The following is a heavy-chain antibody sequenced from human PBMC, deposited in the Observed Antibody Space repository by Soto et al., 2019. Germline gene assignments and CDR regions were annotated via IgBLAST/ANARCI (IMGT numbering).Heavy chain of an antibody. Sequence: NPSETLSLTCTVSGGSISSGGYYWSWIRQHPGKGLEWIGYIYYSGSTYYNPSLKSRVTISVDTSKNQFSLKLSSVTAADTAVYYCARAQNPIVVVTAIFDYWGQGTLVTV. CDR2: IYYSGST. CDR1: GGSISSGGYY. CDR3: ARAQNPIVVVTAIFDY. D-gene: IGHD2-21*02. V-gene: IGHV4-31*03. J-gene: IGHJ4*02.